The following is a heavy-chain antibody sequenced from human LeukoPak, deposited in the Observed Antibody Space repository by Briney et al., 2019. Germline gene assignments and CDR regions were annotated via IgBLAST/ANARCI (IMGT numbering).Heavy chain of an antibody. CDR3: ARVTGYMIEDYFDY. CDR1: GGSISSSSYY. CDR2: IYNNGST. V-gene: IGHV4-39*07. J-gene: IGHJ4*02. D-gene: IGHD3-22*01. Sequence: SETLSLTCTVSGGSISSSSYYWGWIRQPPGKGLEWIGSIYNNGSTYYNPSLKSRVTISLDTSNHHFSLKLSSVTAADTAVYYCARVTGYMIEDYFDYWGQGTLVTVSS.